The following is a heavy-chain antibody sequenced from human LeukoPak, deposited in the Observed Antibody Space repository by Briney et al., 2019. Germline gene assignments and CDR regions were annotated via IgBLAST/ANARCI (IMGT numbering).Heavy chain of an antibody. CDR1: GYIFTNYA. CDR2: INAGNGKA. J-gene: IGHJ4*02. CDR3: ARGYYDLLTGHVVTYYFDY. D-gene: IGHD3-9*01. Sequence: GASVTVSCKASGYIFTNYAIHWVRQAPGQRLEWMGWINAGNGKANYSQKFRGRVSLTRDTSASTAYMELSSLRSADTAVYYCARGYYDLLTGHVVTYYFDYWGQGTLVTVSS. V-gene: IGHV1-3*01.